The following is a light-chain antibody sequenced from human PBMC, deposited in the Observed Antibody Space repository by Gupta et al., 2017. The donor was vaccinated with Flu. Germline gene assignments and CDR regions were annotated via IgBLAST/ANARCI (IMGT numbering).Light chain of an antibody. CDR2: DDR. J-gene: IGLJ2*01. V-gene: IGLV3-21*02. CDR3: QVWDNSSDNVV. CDR1: KVGSKS. Sequence: GVTITSTGVGDKVGSKSVDWYHQTPGQAPVLLFYDDRNRSSAVPERFSGSNSGTTATVTTSRVEAGDEADYYCQVWDNSSDNVVFGGGTKLTVL.